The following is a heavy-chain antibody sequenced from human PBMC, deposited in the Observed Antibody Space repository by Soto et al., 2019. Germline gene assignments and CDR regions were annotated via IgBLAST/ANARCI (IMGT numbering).Heavy chain of an antibody. Sequence: EVQVLESGGGLVQPGGSLRLSCAASGFTFSNYAMSWVRQAPGKGLEWVATIHCGGDYTHYTDSVKGRFTISRDNSRNTMFLQMNSLRAEDTAVYYCATNRGRGSYTNCSFDVWGRGTLVTVSS. V-gene: IGHV3-23*01. D-gene: IGHD1-26*01. CDR2: IHCGGDYT. J-gene: IGHJ2*01. CDR1: GFTFSNYA. CDR3: ATNRGRGSYTNCSFDV.